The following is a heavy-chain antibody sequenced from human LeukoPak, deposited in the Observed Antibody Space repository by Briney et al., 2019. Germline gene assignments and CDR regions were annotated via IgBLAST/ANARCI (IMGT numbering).Heavy chain of an antibody. Sequence: ASVKVSCKASGCTFTGPYMHWVRQAPGQGLEWMGIINPSGGSTSYAQKFQGRVTMTRDTSTSTVYMELSSLRSEDTAVYYCARARPPNLRLDPWGQGTLVTVSS. CDR3: ARARPPNLRLDP. CDR2: INPSGGST. CDR1: GCTFTGPY. V-gene: IGHV1-46*01. J-gene: IGHJ5*02.